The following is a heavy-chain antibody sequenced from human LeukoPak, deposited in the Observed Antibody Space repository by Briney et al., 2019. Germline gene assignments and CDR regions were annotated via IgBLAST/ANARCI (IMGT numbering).Heavy chain of an antibody. CDR3: ARGNEYTWWQ. J-gene: IGHJ4*02. CDR2: TWHSGSST. V-gene: IGHV4-4*02. Sequence: PSETLSLACTVSDGSIKTDYWWTWVRQPPGKGLEWIGETWHSGSSTNYNPSLKSRVTISVDKPKSQFSLKLTSVTAADTAIYYCARGNEYTWWQWSQGTLVTVSS. CDR1: DGSIKTDYW. D-gene: IGHD2-15*01.